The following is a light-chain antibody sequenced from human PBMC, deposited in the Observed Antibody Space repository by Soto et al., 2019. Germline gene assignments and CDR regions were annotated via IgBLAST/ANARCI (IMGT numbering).Light chain of an antibody. V-gene: IGKV3-15*01. CDR2: DAS. CDR3: QQYNNGPPIT. Sequence: DIVMTRSPATLSVSPGEIATLSCRASQSVRSKLAWYQQKPGQAPRLLIYDASTRATGIPARFSGSGSGTEFTLTISSLQSEDFAVYYCQQYNNGPPITFGQGTRLEIK. CDR1: QSVRSK. J-gene: IGKJ5*01.